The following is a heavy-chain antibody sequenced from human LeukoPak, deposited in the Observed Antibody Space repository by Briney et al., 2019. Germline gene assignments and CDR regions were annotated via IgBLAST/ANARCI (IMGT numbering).Heavy chain of an antibody. D-gene: IGHD3-16*01. V-gene: IGHV3-7*01. J-gene: IGHJ4*02. CDR3: VRESRPGGAMGLYHNFDY. Sequence: PGGSLRLSCAASGFNISDFWMTWVRQAPGKGLEWVANIKEDGTEKHLVDSVKGRFTISRGNTKNLLYLQMNSLRGDDTATYYCVRESRPGGAMGLYHNFDYWGQGTLVAVSS. CDR2: IKEDGTEK. CDR1: GFNISDFW.